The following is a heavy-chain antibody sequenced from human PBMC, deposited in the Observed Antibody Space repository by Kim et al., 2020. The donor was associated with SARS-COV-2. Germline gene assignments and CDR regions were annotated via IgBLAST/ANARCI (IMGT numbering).Heavy chain of an antibody. CDR3: VKGGNYGAFDY. Sequence: TDYADSVKGRFTISRDNSKNTLYLQMSSLRAEDTAVYYCVKGGNYGAFDYWGQGTLVTVSS. D-gene: IGHD4-4*01. V-gene: IGHV3-64D*06. CDR2: T. J-gene: IGHJ4*02.